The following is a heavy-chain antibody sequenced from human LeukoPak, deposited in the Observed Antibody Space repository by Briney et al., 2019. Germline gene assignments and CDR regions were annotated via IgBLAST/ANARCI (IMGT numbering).Heavy chain of an antibody. V-gene: IGHV3-53*01. CDR3: ARQATRPSRFDF. CDR2: IYVGGST. J-gene: IGHJ4*02. Sequence: PGGSLRLSCAASGFTVSSNYMSWVRQAPGKRLEWVSVIYVGGSTYYADSVKGRFTISIDNSKNTLYLQMNSLRAEDTAVYYCARQATRPSRFDFWGQGTLVTVSS. CDR1: GFTVSSNY.